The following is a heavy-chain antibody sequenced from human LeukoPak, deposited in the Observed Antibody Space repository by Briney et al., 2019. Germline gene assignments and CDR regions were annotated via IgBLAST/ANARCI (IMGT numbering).Heavy chain of an antibody. CDR3: ARAGYSSSWYYFDY. Sequence: ASVKVSCKASGYTFTSYGISWVRQAPGQGLEWMGWISAYNGNTNYAQKLQGRVTMTTDTSTSTVYMELSSLRSEDTAVYYCARAGYSSSWYYFDYWGQGTLVTVSS. D-gene: IGHD6-13*01. CDR2: ISAYNGNT. J-gene: IGHJ4*02. V-gene: IGHV1-18*01. CDR1: GYTFTSYG.